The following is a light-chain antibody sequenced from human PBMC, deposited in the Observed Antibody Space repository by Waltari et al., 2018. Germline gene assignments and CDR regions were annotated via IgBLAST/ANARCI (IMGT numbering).Light chain of an antibody. CDR1: TSNIGSNS. V-gene: IGLV1-47*01. J-gene: IGLJ3*02. Sequence: QSVLTQPPSVSGTPGQRVTISCSGTTSNIGSNSVYWYQQLPGTAPKLLIYRNYPRRSGFPTLFSGSSSGTSASLAISVLQSEDEADYYCATWDDTLSGPRVFGGGTRLTVL. CDR2: RNY. CDR3: ATWDDTLSGPRV.